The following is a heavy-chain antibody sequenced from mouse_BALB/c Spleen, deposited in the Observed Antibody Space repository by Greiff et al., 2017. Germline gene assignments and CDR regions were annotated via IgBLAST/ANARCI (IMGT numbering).Heavy chain of an antibody. Sequence: EVKLVESGGGLVQPGGSLRLSCATSGFTFTDYYMSWVRQPPGKALEWLGFIRNKANGYTTEYSASVMGRFTISRDNSQSILYLQMNTLRAEDSATYYCARSPYYYGSSGYFDVWGAGTTVTVSS. CDR2: IRNKANGYTT. CDR3: ARSPYYYGSSGYFDV. J-gene: IGHJ1*01. V-gene: IGHV7-3*02. D-gene: IGHD1-1*01. CDR1: GFTFTDYY.